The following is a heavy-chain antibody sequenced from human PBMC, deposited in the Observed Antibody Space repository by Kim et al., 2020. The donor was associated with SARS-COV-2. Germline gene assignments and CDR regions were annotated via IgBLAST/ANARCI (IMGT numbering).Heavy chain of an antibody. CDR2: ISYDGSNK. CDR1: GFTFSSYG. CDR3: AKDIAPRGYCSSTSCPHYGMDV. J-gene: IGHJ6*02. D-gene: IGHD2-2*01. Sequence: GGSLRLSCAASGFTFSSYGMNWVRQAPGKGLEWVAVISYDGSNKYYADSVKGRFTISRDNSKNTLYLQMNSLRAEDTAVYYCAKDIAPRGYCSSTSCPHYGMDVWGQGTTVTVSS. V-gene: IGHV3-30*18.